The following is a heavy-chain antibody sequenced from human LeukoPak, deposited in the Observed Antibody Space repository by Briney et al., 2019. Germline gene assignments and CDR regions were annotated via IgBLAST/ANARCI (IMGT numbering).Heavy chain of an antibody. D-gene: IGHD3-9*01. CDR3: ARDDILTERFDY. CDR1: GFTFSSHW. V-gene: IGHV3-7*01. Sequence: GGSLRLSCAASGFTFSSHWISWVRQAPGKGLEWVANIKKDGSEKYYVDAVKGRFTISRDNAKTSLYLQMNSLRAEDTAVYYCARDDILTERFDYWGQGTLVTVSS. J-gene: IGHJ4*02. CDR2: IKKDGSEK.